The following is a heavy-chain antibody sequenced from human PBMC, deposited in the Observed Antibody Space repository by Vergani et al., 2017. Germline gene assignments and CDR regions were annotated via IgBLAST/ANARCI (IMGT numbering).Heavy chain of an antibody. J-gene: IGHJ6*03. D-gene: IGHD4-17*01. Sequence: EVQLVESGGGLVKPGGSLRLSCAASGFTFSNAWMSWVRQAPGKGLEWVGRIKSKTDGGTTDYAAPVKGRFTISRDNAKNSLYLQMNSLRAEDTAVYYCARDQKGYGVYLHYYMDVWGKGTTVTVSS. CDR1: GFTFSNAW. CDR3: ARDQKGYGVYLHYYMDV. CDR2: IKSKTDGGTT. V-gene: IGHV3-15*01.